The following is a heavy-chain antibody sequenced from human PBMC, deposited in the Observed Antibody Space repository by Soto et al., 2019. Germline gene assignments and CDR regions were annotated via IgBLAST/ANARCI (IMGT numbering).Heavy chain of an antibody. D-gene: IGHD6-19*01. CDR1: GGTFSSYA. Sequence: SVKVSCKASGGTFSSYAISWVRQAPGQGLEWMGGIIPIFGTANYAQKFQGRVTITADESTSTAYMELSSLRSEDTAVYYCATTWSGWTTAYYYYGMDVWGQGTTVTVSS. J-gene: IGHJ6*02. CDR2: IIPIFGTA. CDR3: ATTWSGWTTAYYYYGMDV. V-gene: IGHV1-69*13.